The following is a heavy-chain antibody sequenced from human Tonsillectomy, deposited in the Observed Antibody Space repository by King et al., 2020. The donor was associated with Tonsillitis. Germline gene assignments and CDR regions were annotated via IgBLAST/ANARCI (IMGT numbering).Heavy chain of an antibody. CDR2: IYYSGST. V-gene: IGHV4-59*08. Sequence: QLQESGPGLVKPSETLSLTCTVSGGSISGYYWSWIRQPPGKGLEWIGYIYYSGSTNYNPSLKIRVTISVDTSKNQFSLKLSSVTAADTAVYYCARPYSQAARGTFDMWGQGTMVTVSS. J-gene: IGHJ3*02. D-gene: IGHD2-15*01. CDR3: ARPYSQAARGTFDM. CDR1: GGSISGYY.